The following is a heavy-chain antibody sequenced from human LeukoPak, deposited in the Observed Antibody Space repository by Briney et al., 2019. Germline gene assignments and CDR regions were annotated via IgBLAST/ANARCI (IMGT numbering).Heavy chain of an antibody. D-gene: IGHD6-19*01. V-gene: IGHV3-30*03. Sequence: PGGSLRLSCAASGFTFSSYGMHWVRQAPGKGLEWAAVISYDGSNKYYADSVKGRFTISRDNSKNTLYLQMNSLRAEDTAVYYCVRDDTVAGTGLGDHWGQGTLVTVSS. J-gene: IGHJ4*02. CDR3: VRDDTVAGTGLGDH. CDR2: ISYDGSNK. CDR1: GFTFSSYG.